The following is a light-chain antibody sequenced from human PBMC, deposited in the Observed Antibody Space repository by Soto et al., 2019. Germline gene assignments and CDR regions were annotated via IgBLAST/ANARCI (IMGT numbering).Light chain of an antibody. Sequence: DIPMTQSPSTLSASVGDRVTITCRASQSISTWLAWYQQKPGKAPKLLIYRASSLESGVPSSFSGSGSGTEFTLTISSLQPDDFAIYYCQQYNSYPLTFGGGTKVEIK. CDR1: QSISTW. J-gene: IGKJ4*01. CDR2: RAS. CDR3: QQYNSYPLT. V-gene: IGKV1-5*03.